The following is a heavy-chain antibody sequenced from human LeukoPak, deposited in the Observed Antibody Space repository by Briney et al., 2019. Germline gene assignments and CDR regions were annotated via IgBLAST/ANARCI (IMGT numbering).Heavy chain of an antibody. J-gene: IGHJ4*02. D-gene: IGHD3-3*02. CDR3: ARDRVLVDY. Sequence: PGGSLRLSCAASGFTFSTYSMNWVRQVPGKGLEWVSSLSSRSSSIFYSDSVKGRFTISRDNAKNSVYLQMNSLRAEDTAVYFCARDRVLVDYWGQGTLVTVSS. CDR2: LSSRSSSI. V-gene: IGHV3-21*01. CDR1: GFTFSTYS.